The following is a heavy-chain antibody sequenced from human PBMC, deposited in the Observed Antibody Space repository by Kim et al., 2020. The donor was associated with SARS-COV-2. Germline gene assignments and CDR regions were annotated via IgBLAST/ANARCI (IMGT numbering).Heavy chain of an antibody. D-gene: IGHD2-15*01. V-gene: IGHV4-34*01. J-gene: IGHJ4*02. CDR1: GGSFSGYY. CDR2: INHSGST. CDR3: ARVRGGRLPSPFFDY. Sequence: SETLSLTCAVYGGSFSGYYWSWIRQPPGKGLEWIGEINHSGSTNYNPSLKSRVTISVDTSKNQFSLKLSSVTAADTAVYYCARVRGGRLPSPFFDYWGQGTLVTVSS.